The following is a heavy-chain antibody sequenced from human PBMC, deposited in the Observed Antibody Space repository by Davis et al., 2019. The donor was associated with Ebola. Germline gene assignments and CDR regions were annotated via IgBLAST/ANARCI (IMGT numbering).Heavy chain of an antibody. Sequence: ASVKVSCKASGYTFTSYGISWVRQAPGQGLEWMGWINPHNGNTNYAQNVQGRVTMTTDTSTSTAYMEVGSLRSDDTAVYYCARDLVGATSIYYYYGMDVWGQGTTVTVSS. D-gene: IGHD1-26*01. CDR2: INPHNGNT. V-gene: IGHV1-18*04. J-gene: IGHJ6*02. CDR3: ARDLVGATSIYYYYGMDV. CDR1: GYTFTSYG.